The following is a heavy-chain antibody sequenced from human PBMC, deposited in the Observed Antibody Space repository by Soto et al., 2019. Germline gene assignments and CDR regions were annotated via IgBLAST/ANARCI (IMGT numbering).Heavy chain of an antibody. J-gene: IGHJ4*02. V-gene: IGHV3-66*01. D-gene: IGHD3-16*01. Sequence: EVQLVESGGGLVQPGGSLRLSCAASGFTVSNNYINWVRQAPGKGLEWVSIIYSGGSTYYADSVKGRFTISRDNSKNTLYLQMTSGRAEDTAVYYCVRSRFVALGVTLVDYWGQGTLVTVSS. CDR2: IYSGGST. CDR3: VRSRFVALGVTLVDY. CDR1: GFTVSNNY.